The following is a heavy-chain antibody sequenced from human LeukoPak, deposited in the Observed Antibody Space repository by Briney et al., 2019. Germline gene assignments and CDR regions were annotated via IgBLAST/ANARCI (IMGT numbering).Heavy chain of an antibody. D-gene: IGHD1-26*01. V-gene: IGHV1-24*01. CDR3: ASRFVAKSGSYYTNDY. CDR2: FDPEDGET. J-gene: IGHJ4*02. Sequence: ASVKVSCKVSGYTLTELSMHWVRQAPGKGLEWMGGFDPEDGETIYAQKFQGRVTMTEDTSTDTAYMELSSLRSEDTAVYYCASRFVAKSGSYYTNDYWGPGTLVTVSS. CDR1: GYTLTELS.